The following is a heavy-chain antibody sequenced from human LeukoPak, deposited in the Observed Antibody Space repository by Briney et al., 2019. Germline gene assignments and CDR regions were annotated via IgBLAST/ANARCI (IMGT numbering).Heavy chain of an antibody. CDR3: AKGSSAVGGGLHADY. Sequence: GGSLRLSCAASGFTFSSYAMNWARQAPGKGLEWVSAISGTGDSTYYSDSVRGRFTISRDNSKNTVYLQMNSLRVEDTAVYYCAKGSSAVGGGLHADYWGQGTLVTVSS. CDR1: GFTFSSYA. CDR2: ISGTGDST. D-gene: IGHD6-13*01. J-gene: IGHJ4*02. V-gene: IGHV3-23*01.